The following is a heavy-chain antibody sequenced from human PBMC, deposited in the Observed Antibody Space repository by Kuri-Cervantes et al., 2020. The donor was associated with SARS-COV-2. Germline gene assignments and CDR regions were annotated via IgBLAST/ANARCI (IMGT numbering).Heavy chain of an antibody. CDR2: FSAYNGNT. J-gene: IGHJ4*02. CDR1: EGTFFSYA. CDR3: AYYYDFSEGRFDY. D-gene: IGHD3-3*01. Sequence: ASVKVSCKASEGTFFSYAISWVRQAPGQGLEWMGGFSAYNGNTNYAQKLQGRVTMTTDTSTSTAYMELRSLRSDDTAVYYCAYYYDFSEGRFDYWGQGTLVTVSS. V-gene: IGHV1-18*01.